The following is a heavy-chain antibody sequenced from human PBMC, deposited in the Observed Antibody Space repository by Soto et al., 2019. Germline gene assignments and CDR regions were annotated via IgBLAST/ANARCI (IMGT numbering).Heavy chain of an antibody. D-gene: IGHD6-13*01. CDR1: GYTLTELS. CDR3: ATDASERGEQQLPF. CDR2: FDPEDGET. Sequence: GASVKVSCKVSGYTLTELSMHWVRQAPGKGLEWMGGFDPEDGETIYAQKFQGRVTMTEDTSTDTAYMELSSLRSEDTAVYYCATDASERGEQQLPFWGQGTLVTVSS. J-gene: IGHJ4*02. V-gene: IGHV1-24*01.